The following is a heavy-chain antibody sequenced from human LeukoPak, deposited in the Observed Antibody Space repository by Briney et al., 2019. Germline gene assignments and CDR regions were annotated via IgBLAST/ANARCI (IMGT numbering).Heavy chain of an antibody. CDR2: MNPNSGNT. Sequence: ASVKVSCKASGYTFTSYDINWVRQATGQGLEWMGWMNPNSGNTGYAQKFQGRVTTTRNTSISTAYMELSSLRSEDTAVYYCAGGLGIAVAAVLYWGQGTLVTVSS. D-gene: IGHD6-19*01. CDR1: GYTFTSYD. J-gene: IGHJ4*02. CDR3: AGGLGIAVAAVLY. V-gene: IGHV1-8*01.